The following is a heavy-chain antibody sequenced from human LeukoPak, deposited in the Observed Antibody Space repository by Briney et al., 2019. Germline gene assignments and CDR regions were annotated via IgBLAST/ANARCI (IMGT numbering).Heavy chain of an antibody. V-gene: IGHV3-74*03. CDR2: IRPEGTTT. J-gene: IGHJ4*02. D-gene: IGHD3-9*01. CDR1: GFTFSTYW. Sequence: GGSLRLSCAASGFTFSTYWMHWVRQAPGKGLVWVARIRPEGTTTTYAYSVKGRFTISRDNAKNTLFLQMNSLCAEDTAVYYCARDLDWILFDYWGQGTLVTVSS. CDR3: ARDLDWILFDY.